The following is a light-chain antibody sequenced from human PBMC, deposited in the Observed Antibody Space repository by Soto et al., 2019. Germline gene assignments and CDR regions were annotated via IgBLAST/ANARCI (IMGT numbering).Light chain of an antibody. CDR1: SSDVGNYNL. CDR2: EGS. CDR3: CSYARGSTYV. V-gene: IGLV2-23*01. J-gene: IGLJ1*01. Sequence: QSALTQSASVSGSPGQSITISCTGTSSDVGNYNLVSWYQQHPGKAPKLMIYEGSKRPSGVSNRFSGSKSDNTASLTISGLQAEDEAHYYCCSYARGSTYVFGTGTKVTVL.